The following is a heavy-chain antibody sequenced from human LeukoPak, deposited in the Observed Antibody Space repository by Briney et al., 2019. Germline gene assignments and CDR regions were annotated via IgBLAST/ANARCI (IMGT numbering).Heavy chain of an antibody. D-gene: IGHD4-17*01. CDR3: ARLDYGDLIDY. CDR2: IYYSGST. Sequence: PSETLSLTCTVSGGSISSSSYYWGWTRQPPGKGLEWIGSIYYSGSTYYNPSLKSRVTISVDTSKNQFSLKLSSVTAADTAVYYCARLDYGDLIDYWGQGTLVTVSS. CDR1: GGSISSSSYY. V-gene: IGHV4-39*01. J-gene: IGHJ4*02.